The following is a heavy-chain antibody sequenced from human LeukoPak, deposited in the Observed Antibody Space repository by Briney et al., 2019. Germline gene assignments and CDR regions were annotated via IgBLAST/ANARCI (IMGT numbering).Heavy chain of an antibody. Sequence: GGSLRLSCAASGLTFSSYGMSWVRQVPGKGLVWVSRINSDGSTTTYADSVKGRFTISRDNAKNTLYLQMNSLRAEDMAVYYCVVAKNYAFDTWGQGTIVTVSS. CDR2: INSDGSTT. D-gene: IGHD5-12*01. CDR3: VVAKNYAFDT. V-gene: IGHV3-74*01. CDR1: GLTFSSYG. J-gene: IGHJ3*02.